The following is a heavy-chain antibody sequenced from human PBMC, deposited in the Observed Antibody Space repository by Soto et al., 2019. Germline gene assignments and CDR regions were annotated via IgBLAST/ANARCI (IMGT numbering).Heavy chain of an antibody. CDR3: SRGTCCPQSSGLHADY. V-gene: IGHV3-30*03. J-gene: IGHJ4*02. CDR2: ISSDGHHQ. D-gene: IGHD3-22*01. Sequence: GDLRLSCATSAFSFNDYPMYWVRQAPGQGQEWVAIISSDGHHQFYLDNLRGRFTVSRDNSKNTLYLQVNSLRPEDTAVYYCSRGTCCPQSSGLHADYWGPGTVVTVSS. CDR1: AFSFNDYP.